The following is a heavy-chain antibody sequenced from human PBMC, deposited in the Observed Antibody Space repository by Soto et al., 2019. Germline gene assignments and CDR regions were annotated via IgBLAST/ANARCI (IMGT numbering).Heavy chain of an antibody. V-gene: IGHV4-34*01. J-gene: IGHJ4*02. CDR1: GGSFSGYS. CDR3: ARIRMLGIVVWGSYRQDYFDH. CDR2: INHSGST. Sequence: LSLTCAVYGGSFSGYSWTWIRQPPGKGLEWIGEINHSGSTKYNPSLESRVTISLDTSKNHFSLKLSSVTAADTAVYYCARIRMLGIVVWGSYRQDYFDHWSQGTVVTVSS. D-gene: IGHD3-16*02.